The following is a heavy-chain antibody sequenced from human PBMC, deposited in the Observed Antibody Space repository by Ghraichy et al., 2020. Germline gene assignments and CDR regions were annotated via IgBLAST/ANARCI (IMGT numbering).Heavy chain of an antibody. J-gene: IGHJ6*02. Sequence: ASVKVSCKVSGYTLTELSMHWVRQAPGKGLEWMGGFDPEDGETIYAQKFQGRVTMTEDTSTDTAYMELSSLRSEDTAVYYCATAPGGATFSGYGMDVWGQGTTVTVSS. CDR2: FDPEDGET. CDR1: GYTLTELS. D-gene: IGHD1-26*01. CDR3: ATAPGGATFSGYGMDV. V-gene: IGHV1-24*01.